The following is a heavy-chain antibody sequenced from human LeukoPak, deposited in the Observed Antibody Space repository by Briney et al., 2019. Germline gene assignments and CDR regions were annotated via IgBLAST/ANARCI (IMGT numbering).Heavy chain of an antibody. CDR1: GGTFSSYT. D-gene: IGHD3-3*01. Sequence: SVKVSCKASGGTFSSYTISWVRQAPGQGLEWMGRIIPILGIANYAQKFQGRVTITADESTSTAYMELSSLRSEDTAVYYCASPYYDFWSGNSHFDYWGQGTLVTVSS. V-gene: IGHV1-69*02. CDR2: IIPILGIA. J-gene: IGHJ4*02. CDR3: ASPYYDFWSGNSHFDY.